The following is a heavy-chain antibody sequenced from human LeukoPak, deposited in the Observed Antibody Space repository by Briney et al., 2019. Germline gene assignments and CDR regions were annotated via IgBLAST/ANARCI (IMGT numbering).Heavy chain of an antibody. CDR3: ARGGGIAAAGSFAY. CDR1: GGSISSSNW. V-gene: IGHV4-4*02. CDR2: IYHSGST. D-gene: IGHD6-13*01. J-gene: IGHJ4*02. Sequence: TSSETLSLTCAVSGGSISSSNWWSWVRQPPGKGLEWIGEIYHSGSTNYNPSLKSRVTISVDKSKNHLSLKLSSVTAADTAVYSCARGGGIAAAGSFAYWAQGTLATVSP.